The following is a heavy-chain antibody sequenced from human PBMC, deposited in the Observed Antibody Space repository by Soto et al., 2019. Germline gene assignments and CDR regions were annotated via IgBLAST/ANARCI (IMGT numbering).Heavy chain of an antibody. V-gene: IGHV1-69*06. CDR1: GGTISTNV. J-gene: IGHJ4*02. CDR3: ATGARYCSGGSCYPDD. D-gene: IGHD2-15*01. Sequence: QVQLMQSGAEVKKPGSSVKVSCKASGGTISTNVISWVRQAPGHGLEWMGEIMPIFAAPNNAQKFQGRLTITADTSTTTVYMELSSLTSEATAVYFCATGARYCSGGSCYPDDWGQGTLVIVSS. CDR2: IMPIFAAP.